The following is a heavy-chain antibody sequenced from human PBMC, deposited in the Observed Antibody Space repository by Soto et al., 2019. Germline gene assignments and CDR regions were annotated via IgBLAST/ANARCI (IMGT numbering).Heavy chain of an antibody. J-gene: IGHJ6*02. CDR3: ARSGGLLSPLSYYYGMDV. CDR1: GGTFSSYA. CDR2: IIPIFGTA. D-gene: IGHD2-8*02. Sequence: GASVKVSCKASGGTFSSYAISWVRQAPGQGLEWMGGIIPIFGTANYAQKFQGRVTITADKSTSTAYMELSSLRSEDTAVYYCARSGGLLSPLSYYYGMDVWGQGTTVTVSS. V-gene: IGHV1-69*06.